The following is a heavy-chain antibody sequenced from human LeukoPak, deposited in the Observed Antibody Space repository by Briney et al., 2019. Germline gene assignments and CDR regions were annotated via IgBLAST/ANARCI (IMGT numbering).Heavy chain of an antibody. V-gene: IGHV3-48*03. CDR2: ISSSGSTI. D-gene: IGHD5-12*01. CDR3: ARDQSGYASGPPLDY. CDR1: GFTFSSYE. J-gene: IGHJ4*02. Sequence: QPGGSLRLSCAASGFTFSSYEMNWVRQAPGKGLEWVSYISSSGSTIYYADSVKGRFTISRDNAKNSLYLQMNSLRAEDTAVYYCARDQSGYASGPPLDYWGQGTLVTVSS.